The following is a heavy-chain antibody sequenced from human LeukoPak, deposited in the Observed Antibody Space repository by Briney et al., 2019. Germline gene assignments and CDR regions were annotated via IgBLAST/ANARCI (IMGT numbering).Heavy chain of an antibody. J-gene: IGHJ4*02. Sequence: SETLSLTCTDSGGSISSYYWSWIRQPPGKGLEWIGYIYYSGSTNYNPSLKSRVTISVDTSKNQVSLKLSSVTAADTAVYYCAGYYDSFFHYWGQGTLVTVSS. D-gene: IGHD3-22*01. V-gene: IGHV4-59*01. CDR1: GGSISSYY. CDR3: AGYYDSFFHY. CDR2: IYYSGST.